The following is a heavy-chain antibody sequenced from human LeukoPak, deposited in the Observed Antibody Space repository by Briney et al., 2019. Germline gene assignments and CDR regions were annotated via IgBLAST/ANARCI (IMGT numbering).Heavy chain of an antibody. Sequence: GGSLRLSCAASGFTFSSYEMNWVRQAPGKGLEWVSYISSSGSTIYYADSVKGRFTISRDNAKNSLYLQMNSLRAEDTAVYYCARSGITMVRGVPDYWGQGTLVTVSS. V-gene: IGHV3-48*03. J-gene: IGHJ4*02. CDR3: ARSGITMVRGVPDY. CDR1: GFTFSSYE. CDR2: ISSSGSTI. D-gene: IGHD3-10*01.